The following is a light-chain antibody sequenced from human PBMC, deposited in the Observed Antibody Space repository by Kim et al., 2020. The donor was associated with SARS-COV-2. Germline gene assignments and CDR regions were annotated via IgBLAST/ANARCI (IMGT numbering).Light chain of an antibody. CDR2: SNN. CDR1: STNIGSNT. Sequence: ELTQPPSASGTPGQRVTISCSGSSTNIGSNTVNWYQQLPGTAPKLLIYSNNQRPSGVPDRFSGSKSGTSASLAISGLQSEDEADYYCAAWDDSLNGVVFGGGTQLTVL. V-gene: IGLV1-44*01. CDR3: AAWDDSLNGVV. J-gene: IGLJ2*01.